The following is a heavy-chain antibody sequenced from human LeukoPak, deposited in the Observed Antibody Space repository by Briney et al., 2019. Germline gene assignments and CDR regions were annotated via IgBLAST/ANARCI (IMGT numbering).Heavy chain of an antibody. CDR1: GFTVTSNY. Sequence: SGGSLRLSCAASGFTVTSNYMSWVRQAPGXGLEWVSVIYSGDNTYYADSVKGRFTISRDNSKNTLYLQMRSLRAEDTAVYYCARGYSSSWYGGADNYFDYWGQGTLVTVSS. J-gene: IGHJ4*02. CDR2: IYSGDNT. V-gene: IGHV3-66*01. D-gene: IGHD6-13*01. CDR3: ARGYSSSWYGGADNYFDY.